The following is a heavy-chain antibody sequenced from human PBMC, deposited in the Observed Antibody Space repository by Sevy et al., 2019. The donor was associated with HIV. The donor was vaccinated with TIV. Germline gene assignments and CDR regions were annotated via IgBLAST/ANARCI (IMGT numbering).Heavy chain of an antibody. V-gene: IGHV4-31*03. CDR2: IYYSGST. J-gene: IGHJ5*02. Sequence: SETLSLTCTVSGGSISSGGYYWSWIRQHPGEGLEWIGYIYYSGSTYYNPSLKNRATISVDTSKNQFSLKLSSVTAADTAVYYCARAVTMIEVVTGWFDPWGQGTLVTVSS. D-gene: IGHD3-22*01. CDR3: ARAVTMIEVVTGWFDP. CDR1: GGSISSGGYY.